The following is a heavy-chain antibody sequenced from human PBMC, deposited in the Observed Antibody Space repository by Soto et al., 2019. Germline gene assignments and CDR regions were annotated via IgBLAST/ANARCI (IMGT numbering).Heavy chain of an antibody. Sequence: PGGSLRLSCAASGFTFNNCAMSWVRQAPGKGLDWVATISYNGDNHYYADSVKGRFTISRDNSKDTLYLQMNSLRAEDTAVYYCAKDAEWLVPKYYYGLDVWGQGTTVTVSS. D-gene: IGHD6-19*01. J-gene: IGHJ6*02. CDR3: AKDAEWLVPKYYYGLDV. CDR2: ISYNGDNH. CDR1: GFTFNNCA. V-gene: IGHV3-30*18.